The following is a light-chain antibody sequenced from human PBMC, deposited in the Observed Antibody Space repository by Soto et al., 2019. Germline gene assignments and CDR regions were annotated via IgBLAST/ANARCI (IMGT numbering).Light chain of an antibody. V-gene: IGKV3-20*01. CDR2: GAS. CDR1: QSVSNN. Sequence: EIVMTQSPATLPVSPGETATLSCRASQSVSNNVAWYQQKPGQAPRLLIYGASSRATGIPDRFSGSGSGTDFTLTISRLEPEDFAVYYCQQYGSSPPITFGQGTRLEIK. CDR3: QQYGSSPPIT. J-gene: IGKJ5*01.